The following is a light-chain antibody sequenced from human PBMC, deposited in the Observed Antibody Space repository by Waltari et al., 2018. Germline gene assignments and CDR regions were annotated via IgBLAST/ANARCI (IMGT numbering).Light chain of an antibody. V-gene: IGKV1-9*01. J-gene: IGKJ5*01. CDR1: RGISNY. CDR3: QHLNSYPLI. CDR2: GSS. Sequence: IQLTQSPSSLSASVGDRVTITCRASRGISNYLAWYQQRPGKAPNLLIYGSSTLQTGVPSRFSGSGSGTDFTLTICSLLPEYFATYYCQHLNSYPLIFGQVTLL.